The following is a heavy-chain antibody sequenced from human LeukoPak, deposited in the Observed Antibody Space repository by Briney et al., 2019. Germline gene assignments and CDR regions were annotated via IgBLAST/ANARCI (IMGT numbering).Heavy chain of an antibody. Sequence: GGSLRLSCAASGFTFSSYAMHWVRQAPGKGLEGVAVISYDGSNKYYADSVKGRFTISRDNSKNTLYLQMNSLRAEDTAVYYCARGGPLGNRGAFDIWGQGTMVTVSS. CDR3: ARGGPLGNRGAFDI. CDR1: GFTFSSYA. D-gene: IGHD7-27*01. V-gene: IGHV3-30-3*01. CDR2: ISYDGSNK. J-gene: IGHJ3*02.